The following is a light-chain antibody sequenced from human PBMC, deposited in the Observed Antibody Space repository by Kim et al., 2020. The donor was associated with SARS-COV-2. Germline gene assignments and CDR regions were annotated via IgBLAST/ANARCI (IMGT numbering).Light chain of an antibody. CDR1: SSNIGNNY. CDR2: DNN. J-gene: IGLJ2*01. V-gene: IGLV1-51*01. CDR3: GTWDSSLSAGGV. Sequence: QKVTISCSGSSSNIGNNYVSWYQHLPGTAPKLLIYDNNKRPSGIPDRFSGSKSGTSATLGITGLQTGDEADYYCGTWDSSLSAGGVFGGGTQLTVL.